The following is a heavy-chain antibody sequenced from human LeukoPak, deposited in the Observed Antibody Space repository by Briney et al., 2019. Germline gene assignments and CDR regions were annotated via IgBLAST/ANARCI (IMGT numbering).Heavy chain of an antibody. J-gene: IGHJ5*02. CDR3: ARAVRPWFGELSHWFDP. V-gene: IGHV4-4*07. D-gene: IGHD3-10*01. CDR1: GRSISSYY. Sequence: PSETLSLTCTVSGRSISSYYWSWIRQPAGKGLEWIGRIYTSGSTNYNPSLKSRVTMSVDTSKNQFSLKLSSVTAADTAVYYCARAVRPWFGELSHWFDPWGQGTLVTVSS. CDR2: IYTSGST.